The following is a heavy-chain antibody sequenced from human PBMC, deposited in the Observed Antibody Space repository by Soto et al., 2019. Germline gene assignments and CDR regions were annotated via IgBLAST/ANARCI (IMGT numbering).Heavy chain of an antibody. D-gene: IGHD3-10*01. Sequence: QVRRQQWGAGLVRPSETLSLTCAVYGGSFNNYCWSWIRQPPGKGLEWIGEVCPGGRTNYSPTRKREVIIVVEGSKTQFSLRLPSGPAADAAVYYCARGDYGQYDAYNWFDPWGQGNLGIVAS. CDR2: VCPGGRT. CDR3: ARGDYGQYDAYNWFDP. J-gene: IGHJ5*02. V-gene: IGHV4-34*02. CDR1: GGSFNNYC.